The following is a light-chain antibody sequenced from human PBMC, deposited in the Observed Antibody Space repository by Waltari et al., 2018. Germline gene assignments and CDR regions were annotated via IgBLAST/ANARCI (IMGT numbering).Light chain of an antibody. J-gene: IGKJ4*01. V-gene: IGKV1-5*01. CDR2: ETF. Sequence: DIQLTQSPSTLSASVGDRVTITCRASQSLNSLLAWYQQKPGEAPRLLIYETFTLQSGVPSSFSGSGYGTEYFLTISSLQPDDVATYYCQQYNSYSPTFAGGTKVEIK. CDR1: QSLNSL. CDR3: QQYNSYSPT.